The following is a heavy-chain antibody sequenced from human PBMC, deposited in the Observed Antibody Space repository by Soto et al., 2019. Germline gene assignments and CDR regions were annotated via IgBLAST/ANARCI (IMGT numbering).Heavy chain of an antibody. CDR1: GDSVTSVNYF. CDR2: ISNSGIS. CDR3: APGAGHSYYAYQLDT. D-gene: IGHD2-21*01. J-gene: IGHJ5*02. V-gene: IGHV4-61*01. Sequence: PSETLSLTCAVSGDSVTSVNYFWTWIRQPPGGGLEWIGYISNSGISKYNPSLKSRVAMSQDTSKNQFSLNLHSVTPADTAVYFSAPGAGHSYYAYQLDTWGQGALVTVSS.